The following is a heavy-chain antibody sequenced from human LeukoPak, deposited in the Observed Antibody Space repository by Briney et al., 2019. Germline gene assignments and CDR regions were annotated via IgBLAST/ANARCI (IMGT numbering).Heavy chain of an antibody. V-gene: IGHV3-23*01. J-gene: IGHJ4*02. CDR3: AKDRRGYSSGEGVDY. CDR2: ISGSGGST. Sequence: GGSLRLSCAASGFTFSSYTMSWVRQAPGKGLEWVSAISGSGGSTYYADSVKGRFTISRDNSKNTLYLQMNSLRAEDTAVYYCAKDRRGYSSGEGVDYWGQGTLVTVSS. D-gene: IGHD6-19*01. CDR1: GFTFSSYT.